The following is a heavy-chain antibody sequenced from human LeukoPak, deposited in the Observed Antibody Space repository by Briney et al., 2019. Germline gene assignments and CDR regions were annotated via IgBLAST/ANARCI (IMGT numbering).Heavy chain of an antibody. CDR1: GGSISSGGYY. CDR2: IYYSRST. D-gene: IGHD3-10*01. J-gene: IGHJ5*02. CDR3: ARVPDSATSWFDP. V-gene: IGHV4-31*03. Sequence: SETLSLTCTVSGGSISSGGYYWSWMRQEKGKGREGIVYIYYSRSTYYNPSLNSRVTISVDTSKTQFSLKLSSVTAADTPVYYCARVPDSATSWFDPWGQGTLVTVSS.